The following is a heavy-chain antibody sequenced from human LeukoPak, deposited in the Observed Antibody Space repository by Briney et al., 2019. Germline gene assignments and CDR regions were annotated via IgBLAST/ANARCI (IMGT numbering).Heavy chain of an antibody. CDR1: GYTFTDYH. CDR2: INPNSGDT. Sequence: VSVKVSCKAFGYTFTDYHMHWVRQAPGQGLEWMGWINPNSGDTNYAQKFQGRVTMTRDTSITTGYMELSRLSSDDTAVYYCARHPGKVTHDWYFDLWGRGTLVTVSS. CDR3: ARHPGKVTHDWYFDL. J-gene: IGHJ2*01. D-gene: IGHD4-23*01. V-gene: IGHV1-2*02.